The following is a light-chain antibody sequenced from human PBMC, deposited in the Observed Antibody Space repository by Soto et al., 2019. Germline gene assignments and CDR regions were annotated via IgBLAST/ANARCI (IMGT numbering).Light chain of an antibody. CDR2: AAA. J-gene: IGKJ1*01. V-gene: IGKV1-27*01. CDR3: QKYDSAPWT. Sequence: DIQMTQSPSSLSASVRDRVTITCRARQGISNYLACYQQKPGQVPKLLIYAAATLQSGVPSRFRGSGSGTDFTLPISSLQAEDVAPYYCQKYDSAPWTSGQGTKVDIK. CDR1: QGISNY.